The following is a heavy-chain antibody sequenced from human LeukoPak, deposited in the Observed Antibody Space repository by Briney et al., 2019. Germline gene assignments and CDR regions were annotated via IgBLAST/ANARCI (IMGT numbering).Heavy chain of an antibody. J-gene: IGHJ4*02. Sequence: GASVKVSCKASGYTFTCYYMHWVRQAPGQGLEWMGWINPNSGGTNYAQKFQGRVTMTRDTSISTAYMELSRLRSDDTAVYYCARDYSSGWYFVDYWGQGTLVTVPS. D-gene: IGHD6-19*01. CDR2: INPNSGGT. V-gene: IGHV1-2*02. CDR3: ARDYSSGWYFVDY. CDR1: GYTFTCYY.